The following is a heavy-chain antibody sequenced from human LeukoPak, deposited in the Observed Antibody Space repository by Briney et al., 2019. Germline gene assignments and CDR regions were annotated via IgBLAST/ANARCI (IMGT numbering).Heavy chain of an antibody. J-gene: IGHJ6*02. CDR1: GFTFSSHG. CDR2: IWYDGSNK. V-gene: IGHV3-33*01. CDR3: AREGNWFGDYGYGMDV. D-gene: IGHD3-10*01. Sequence: GSLRLSCAASGFTFSSHGMDWVRQAPGKGLEWVAVIWYDGSNKYYADSVKGRFTISRDNSKNTLYLQMNSLRAEDTAVYYCAREGNWFGDYGYGMDVWGQGTTVTVSS.